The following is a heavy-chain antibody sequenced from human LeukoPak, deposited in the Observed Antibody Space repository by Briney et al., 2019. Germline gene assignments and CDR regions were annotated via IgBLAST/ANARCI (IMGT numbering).Heavy chain of an antibody. V-gene: IGHV1-8*02. J-gene: IGHJ6*03. CDR3: ARDGSSSFDYYYYMDV. CDR1: GYTFTGYY. CDR2: INPNSGNT. D-gene: IGHD6-6*01. Sequence: ASVKVSCKASGYTFTGYYMHWVRQAPGQGLEWMGWINPNSGNTGYAQKFQGRVTMTRNTSISTAYMELSSLRSEDTAVYYCARDGSSSFDYYYYMDVWGKGTTVTVSS.